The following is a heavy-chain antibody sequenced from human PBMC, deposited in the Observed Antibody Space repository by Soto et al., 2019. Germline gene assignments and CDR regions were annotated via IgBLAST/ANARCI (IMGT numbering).Heavy chain of an antibody. CDR3: ARRVYCSSTSCYKVDS. J-gene: IGHJ5*01. CDR1: GNSFTSYW. Sequence: PGESLKISCTGSGNSFTSYWIDWVRQMPGKGLEWMGIIYLGDPHTRYSPTFQGPATISAYRSISTAYLQWSSLQATDTAMYYCARRVYCSSTSCYKVDSYGQGTLVTFSA. V-gene: IGHV5-51*01. CDR2: IYLGDPHT. D-gene: IGHD2-2*02.